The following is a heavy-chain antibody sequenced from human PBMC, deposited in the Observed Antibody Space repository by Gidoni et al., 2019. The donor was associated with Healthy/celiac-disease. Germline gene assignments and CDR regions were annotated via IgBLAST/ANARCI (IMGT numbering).Heavy chain of an antibody. Sequence: QVQLVQSGAEVKKPGSSVTVSCKVSGGPFSSYAISWVRQAPGQGLEWMGGIIPIFGTASYAQKFQGRVTITADESTSTAYMELSSLRSEDTAVYYCARPNPPHYYYDSSGYYGGYAFDIWGQGTMVTVSS. V-gene: IGHV1-69*01. J-gene: IGHJ3*02. CDR2: IIPIFGTA. CDR1: GGPFSSYA. D-gene: IGHD3-22*01. CDR3: ARPNPPHYYYDSSGYYGGYAFDI.